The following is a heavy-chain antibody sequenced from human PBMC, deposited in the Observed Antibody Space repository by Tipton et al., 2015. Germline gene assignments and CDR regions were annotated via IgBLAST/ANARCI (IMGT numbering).Heavy chain of an antibody. V-gene: IGHV4-38-2*01. CDR3: ARDDHQVNAFDI. J-gene: IGHJ3*02. CDR2: IYHRGDT. Sequence: TLSLTCAVSGYSISSGYYWGWIRQPPGKGLEWIGSIYHRGDTNYNPSLKSRVTISLDTSKNQFSLKLTSVTAADAAVYYCARDDHQVNAFDIWGQGTMVTVSS. D-gene: IGHD1-14*01. CDR1: GYSISSGYY.